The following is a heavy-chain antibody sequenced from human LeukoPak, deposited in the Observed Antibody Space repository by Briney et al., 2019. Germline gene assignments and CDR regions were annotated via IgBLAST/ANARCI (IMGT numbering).Heavy chain of an antibody. D-gene: IGHD2-15*01. CDR2: ISPYNGNT. CDR3: ARGGVGHCSGGSCPTSWFDP. CDR1: GYAFTNFG. Sequence: ASVKVSCKASGYAFTNFGISWARQAPGQGLEWMGWISPYNGNTDYPQKVRGRVTMTTDTSTSTAYMELRSLRSDDTAVYYCARGGVGHCSGGSCPTSWFDPWGQGTLVTVSS. V-gene: IGHV1-18*01. J-gene: IGHJ5*02.